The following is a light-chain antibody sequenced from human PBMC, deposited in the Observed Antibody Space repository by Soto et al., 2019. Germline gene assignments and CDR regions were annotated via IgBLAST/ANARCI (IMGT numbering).Light chain of an antibody. CDR3: QQYNSYPLT. V-gene: IGKV1-5*03. CDR1: QNLNSY. Sequence: DIQMTQSPSTLSASVGDRVTITCRASQNLNSYLAWYQQKPGKAPKLLIYKASRLESGVPSRFSGSGSGSDLILTISSLQPDDFATYYCQQYNSYPLTFGGGTEVDIK. CDR2: KAS. J-gene: IGKJ4*01.